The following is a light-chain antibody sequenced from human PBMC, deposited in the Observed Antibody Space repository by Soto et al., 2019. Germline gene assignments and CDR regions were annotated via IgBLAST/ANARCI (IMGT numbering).Light chain of an antibody. CDR2: GAS. CDR3: QQYKHWPPA. Sequence: EMVMTQSPATLSVSPGERATLSCRASQSISSNLAWFPQKPCQVPRLLILGASTRATGVPARFSGSGSGTEFTLTISSLQSEDFAIYFCQQYKHWPPAFGGGTKVEI. J-gene: IGKJ4*01. CDR1: QSISSN. V-gene: IGKV3-15*01.